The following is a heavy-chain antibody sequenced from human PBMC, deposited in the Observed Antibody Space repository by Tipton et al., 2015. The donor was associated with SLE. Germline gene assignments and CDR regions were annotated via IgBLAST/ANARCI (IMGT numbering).Heavy chain of an antibody. V-gene: IGHV4-38-2*01. Sequence: TLSLTCSVSGYSISSGFYWGWIRQPPGKELEWIGNIYHDGSTNHNPSLKSRVNISVDTSKNQFSLNLNSVTAADTAVYYCANYHYDASGSQSVDYWGQGALVTVSS. D-gene: IGHD3-16*01. CDR3: ANYHYDASGSQSVDY. CDR1: GYSISSGFY. CDR2: IYHDGST. J-gene: IGHJ4*02.